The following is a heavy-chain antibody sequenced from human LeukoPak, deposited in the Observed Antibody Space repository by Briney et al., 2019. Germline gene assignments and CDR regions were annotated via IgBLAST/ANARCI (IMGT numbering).Heavy chain of an antibody. CDR3: ARAIGVVRYARVYYFDY. CDR2: INWNGGST. J-gene: IGHJ4*02. CDR1: GFTFDDHG. Sequence: PGGSLRLSCAASGFTFDDHGMSWVRQAPGKGLEWVSGINWNGGSTGYADSVKGRFTISRDNAKNSLYLQMNSLRAEDTALYYCARAIGVVRYARVYYFDYWGQGTLVTVSS. V-gene: IGHV3-20*04. D-gene: IGHD2-21*01.